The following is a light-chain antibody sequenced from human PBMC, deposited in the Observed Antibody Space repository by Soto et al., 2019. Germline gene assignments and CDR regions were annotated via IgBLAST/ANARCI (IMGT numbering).Light chain of an antibody. CDR3: HETPGT. V-gene: IGKV1-39*01. CDR1: QYISNS. CDR2: TAS. J-gene: IGKJ5*01. Sequence: DIPMTQYPSSLSASVGDRVTITCRARQYISNSLSWFQQRPGEAPRLLISTASSLQSGVPSRFSGRGSGTDFTLTISSLQSEDFATYYCHETPGTFGQGTRLEIK.